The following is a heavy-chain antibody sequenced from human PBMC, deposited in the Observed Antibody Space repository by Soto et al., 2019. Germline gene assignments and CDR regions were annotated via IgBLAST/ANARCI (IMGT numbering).Heavy chain of an antibody. CDR3: AKDLGYVGKVVVAATRALPSCWFDP. CDR1: GFTFSSYA. CDR2: ISGSGGST. D-gene: IGHD2-15*01. V-gene: IGHV3-23*01. Sequence: PGGSLRLSCAASGFTFSSYAMSWVRQAPGKGLEWVSAISGSGGSTYYADSVKGRFTISRDDSKNTLYLQMNSLGAEDTAVYYCAKDLGYVGKVVVAATRALPSCWFDPWGQGTLVTVSS. J-gene: IGHJ5*02.